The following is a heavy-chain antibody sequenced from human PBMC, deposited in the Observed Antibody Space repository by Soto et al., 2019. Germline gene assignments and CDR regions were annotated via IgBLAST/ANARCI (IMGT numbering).Heavy chain of an antibody. J-gene: IGHJ4*02. V-gene: IGHV1-18*01. CDR3: ARDFTPGLVDH. CDR1: GYTFTSYG. D-gene: IGHD4-17*01. CDR2: ISAYNGNT. Sequence: QVQLVQSGAEVKKPGASVKVSCKASGYTFTSYGISWVRQAPGQGLEWMGWISAYNGNTKYAQKLQGRVTVTTDTTTSTVYMELRSLTTYDPAGYYCARDFTPGLVDHWGPGTPVTVSS.